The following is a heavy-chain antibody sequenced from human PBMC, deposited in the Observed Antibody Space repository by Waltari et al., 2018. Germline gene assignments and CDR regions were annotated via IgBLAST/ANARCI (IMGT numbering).Heavy chain of an antibody. CDR2: IGSDLNT. D-gene: IGHD3-9*01. CDR1: GFTFCGYA. J-gene: IGHJ3*02. CDR3: VKDIFRWAFDI. V-gene: IGHV3-23*01. Sequence: EVELLESGGGLVQPGGSLSLCCTTCGFTFCGYAMGWVRQAPGKGLECVSGIGSDLNTHYADSVKGRFTISRDNSKNTLYLQMNSLRAEDTALYYCVKDIFRWAFDIWGQGTMVTVSS.